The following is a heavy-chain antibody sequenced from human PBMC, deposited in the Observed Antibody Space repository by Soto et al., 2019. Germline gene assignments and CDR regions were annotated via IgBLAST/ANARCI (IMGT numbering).Heavy chain of an antibody. Sequence: QVQLVQSGAEVKKPGASVKVSCKASGYTFTNYAMHWVRQAPGQRLEWMGWINAGNGNTKYSQKFQGRVTITRDTXASTAYMDLSSLRSEDTAVYCCARGPGGPDGPGDYWGQGTLVTVSS. CDR3: ARGPGGPDGPGDY. D-gene: IGHD6-25*01. J-gene: IGHJ4*02. CDR1: GYTFTNYA. CDR2: INAGNGNT. V-gene: IGHV1-3*01.